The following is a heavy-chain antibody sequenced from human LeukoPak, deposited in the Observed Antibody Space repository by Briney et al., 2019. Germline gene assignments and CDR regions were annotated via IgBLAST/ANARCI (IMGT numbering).Heavy chain of an antibody. Sequence: SETLSLTCTVSGGSISSSSYYWSWIRQPPGKGLEWTGRIYTSGSTNYNPSLKSRVTMSVDTSKNQFSLKLSSVTAADTAVYYCARVVMVRGVIGAFDIWGQGTMVTVSS. CDR2: IYTSGST. CDR1: GGSISSSSYY. V-gene: IGHV4-39*07. CDR3: ARVVMVRGVIGAFDI. J-gene: IGHJ3*02. D-gene: IGHD3-10*01.